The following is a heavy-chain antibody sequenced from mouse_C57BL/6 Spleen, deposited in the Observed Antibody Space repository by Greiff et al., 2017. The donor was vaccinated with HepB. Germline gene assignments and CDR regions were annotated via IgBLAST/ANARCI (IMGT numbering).Heavy chain of an antibody. V-gene: IGHV1-54*01. CDR3: ARSSSGYDYFDY. CDR1: GYAFTNYL. D-gene: IGHD3-2*02. CDR2: INPGSGGT. Sequence: VMLVESGAELVRPGTSVKVSCKASGYAFTNYLIEWVKQRPGQGLEWIGVINPGSGGTNYNEKFKGKATLTADKSSSTAYMQLSSLTSEDSAVYFCARSSSGYDYFDYWGQGTTLTVSS. J-gene: IGHJ2*01.